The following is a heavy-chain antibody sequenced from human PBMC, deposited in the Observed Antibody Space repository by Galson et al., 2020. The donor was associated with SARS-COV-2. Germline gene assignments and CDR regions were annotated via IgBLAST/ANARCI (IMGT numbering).Heavy chain of an antibody. CDR1: GFTFSSYS. CDR2: ISSSSGYI. D-gene: IGHD6-19*01. Sequence: GESLKISCAASGFTFSSYSMNWVRQAPGKGLEWVSSISSSSGYIYYADSVKGRFTISRDNAKNSLYLQMNSLRAEDTAVYYCARAYSSGWYFADVWGQGTTVTVS. CDR3: ARAYSSGWYFADV. V-gene: IGHV3-21*01. J-gene: IGHJ6*02.